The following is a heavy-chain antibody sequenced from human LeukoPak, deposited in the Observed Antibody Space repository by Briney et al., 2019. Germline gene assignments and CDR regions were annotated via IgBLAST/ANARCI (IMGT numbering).Heavy chain of an antibody. D-gene: IGHD5/OR15-5a*01. Sequence: PSETLSLTCTVSGGSISSGNWWSWVRQPPGKGLEWIGEIFHSGSTNYNPSLKSPVTISVDKSKNQFSLKLNSVTAADTAVYFCARVHTSVACYDCWGQGTPVTVSS. CDR2: IFHSGST. CDR3: ARVHTSVACYDC. CDR1: GGSISSGNW. V-gene: IGHV4-4*02. J-gene: IGHJ4*02.